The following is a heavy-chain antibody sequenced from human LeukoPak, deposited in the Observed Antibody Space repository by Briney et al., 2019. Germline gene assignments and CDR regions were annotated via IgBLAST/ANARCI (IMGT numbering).Heavy chain of an antibody. D-gene: IGHD3-10*01. CDR2: IYHTGSI. J-gene: IGHJ5*02. V-gene: IGHV4-4*02. Sequence: SETLSLTCAVSGGSISSSNWWSRVRQSPGKGLEWIGEIYHTGSINYNPSLKSRVTISIDKSNNQFSLKLTSVTAADTAVYFCARDRDYYGSGRVHLWSQGTLVTVSS. CDR3: ARDRDYYGSGRVHL. CDR1: GGSISSSNW.